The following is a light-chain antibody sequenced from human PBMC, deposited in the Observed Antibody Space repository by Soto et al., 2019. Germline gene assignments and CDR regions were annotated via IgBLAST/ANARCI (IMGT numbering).Light chain of an antibody. Sequence: QLVLTQPPSVSGAPGQRVTISCTGSSSNIGAGYDVPWYQQLPGTAPKLLTYGNNNRPSGVPDRFSGSKSGTSASLAITGLQAEDEADYYCQSYDSSLSGWVFGGGTKLTVL. V-gene: IGLV1-40*01. CDR1: SSNIGAGYD. CDR2: GNN. CDR3: QSYDSSLSGWV. J-gene: IGLJ3*02.